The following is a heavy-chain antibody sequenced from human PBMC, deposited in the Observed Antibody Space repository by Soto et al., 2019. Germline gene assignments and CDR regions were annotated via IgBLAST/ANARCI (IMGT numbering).Heavy chain of an antibody. CDR1: GFTFSSYG. D-gene: IGHD1-1*01. CDR2: ISYDGSNK. J-gene: IGHJ4*02. CDR3: AKDIQLDSFDY. V-gene: IGHV3-30*18. Sequence: QVQLVESGGGVVQPGRSLRLSCAASGFTFSSYGMHWVRQAPGKGLEWVAVISYDGSNKYYADSVKGRFTISRDNSKNTLYLQMNSLRAEDTAVYYCAKDIQLDSFDYWGQGTLVTVSS.